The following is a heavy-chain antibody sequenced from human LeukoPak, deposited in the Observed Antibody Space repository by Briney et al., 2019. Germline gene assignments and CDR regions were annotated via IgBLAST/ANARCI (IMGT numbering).Heavy chain of an antibody. CDR3: ARDNSSGWDWFDP. V-gene: IGHV1-69*05. Sequence: GSSVKVSCKASGGTFSSYAISWVRQAPGQGLEWMGGIIPIFGTANYAQKFQGRVTITTGESTSTAYMELSSLRSEDTAVYYCARDNSSGWDWFDPWGQGTLVTVSS. J-gene: IGHJ5*02. D-gene: IGHD6-19*01. CDR2: IIPIFGTA. CDR1: GGTFSSYA.